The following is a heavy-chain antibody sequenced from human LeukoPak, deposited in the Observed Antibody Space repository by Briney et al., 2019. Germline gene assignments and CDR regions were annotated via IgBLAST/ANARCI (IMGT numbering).Heavy chain of an antibody. CDR1: GFTFSSYG. J-gene: IGHJ4*02. V-gene: IGHV3-30*18. CDR2: ISYDGSNT. Sequence: GRSLRLSCAASGFTFSSYGMHWVRQAPGKGLEWVAVISYDGSNTYYADSVKGRFTTSRDNSKNMLYLQMNSLRAEDTAVYYCAKPYYYGSRSYMDYWGQGTLVTVSS. CDR3: AKPYYYGSRSYMDY. D-gene: IGHD3-10*01.